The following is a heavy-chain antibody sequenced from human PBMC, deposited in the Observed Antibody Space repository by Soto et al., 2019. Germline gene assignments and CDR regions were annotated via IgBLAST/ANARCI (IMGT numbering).Heavy chain of an antibody. J-gene: IGHJ4*02. CDR3: AKKGGGDYILGY. V-gene: IGHV2-5*02. Sequence: QITLKESGPTLVKPTQTLTLTCTFSGFSLSTNGVGVGWIRQPPGNALEWLALIYWDDSKHYSPSLKSRLTITKDTSRNQVVLTMNNMDPVDTATYYCAKKGGGDYILGYWGQGTLVTVSS. CDR1: GFSLSTNGVG. D-gene: IGHD4-17*01. CDR2: IYWDDSK.